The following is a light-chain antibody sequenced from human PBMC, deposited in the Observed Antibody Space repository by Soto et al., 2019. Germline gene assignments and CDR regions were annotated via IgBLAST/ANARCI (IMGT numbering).Light chain of an antibody. Sequence: EIVLTQSPGTLSLSPGERATLSCRASQSVSSSYLAWYQHKPGQAPRLLIYGVSTRATGIPDRFSGSGSGTDFTLTISRLEPGDFAVYYCQQYGSSPRTFGQGTRLEIK. V-gene: IGKV3-20*01. CDR1: QSVSSSY. CDR3: QQYGSSPRT. CDR2: GVS. J-gene: IGKJ5*01.